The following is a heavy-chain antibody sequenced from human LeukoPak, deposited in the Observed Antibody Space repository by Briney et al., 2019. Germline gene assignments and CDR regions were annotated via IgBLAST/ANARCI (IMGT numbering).Heavy chain of an antibody. CDR3: AKDLLRYGDRYVPGSSNYFDY. J-gene: IGHJ4*02. CDR1: GFTFSSYE. CDR2: ISSSGSTI. V-gene: IGHV3-48*03. Sequence: GGSLRLSCAASGFTFSSYEMNWVRQAPGKGLEWVSYISSSGSTIYYADSVKGRFTISRDNSKDTLYLQMNSLRAEDTAVYYCAKDLLRYGDRYVPGSSNYFDYWGQGTLVTVSS. D-gene: IGHD1-26*01.